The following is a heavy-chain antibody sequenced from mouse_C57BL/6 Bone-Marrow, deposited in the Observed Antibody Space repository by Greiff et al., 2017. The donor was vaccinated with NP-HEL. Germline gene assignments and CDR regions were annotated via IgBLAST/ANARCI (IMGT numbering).Heavy chain of an antibody. CDR1: GYTFTSYW. CDR2: INPSNGGT. CDR3: ARSMGFTTVVVDYAMDY. J-gene: IGHJ4*01. V-gene: IGHV1-53*01. D-gene: IGHD1-1*01. Sequence: QVQLQQPGTELVKPGASVKLSCKASGYTFTSYWMHWVKQRPGQGLEWIGNINPSNGGTNYNQKFKSKATLTVDKSSSTAYMQLSSLTSEDSAVYYCARSMGFTTVVVDYAMDYWGQGTSVTVSS.